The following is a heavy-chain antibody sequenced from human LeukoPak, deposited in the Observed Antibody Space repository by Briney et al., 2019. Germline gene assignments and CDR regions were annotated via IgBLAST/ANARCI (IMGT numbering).Heavy chain of an antibody. CDR2: LFYGENS. CDR3: ARQLPTAAADTRGYFDY. D-gene: IGHD6-25*01. V-gene: IGHV4-39*01. J-gene: IGHJ4*02. CDR1: GGSISTISSSSYY. Sequence: PSETLSLTCTVSGGSISTISSSSYYWGWIRQAPGKGLEWFECLFYGENSHYNPSLKSRATLSVDTSNNQFSLKLTSVTAADAAVYFCARQLPTAAADTRGYFDYWGQGTVVTVSS.